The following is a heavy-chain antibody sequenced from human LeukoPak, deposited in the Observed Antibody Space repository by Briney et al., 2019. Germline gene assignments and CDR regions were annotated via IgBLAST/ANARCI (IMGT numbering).Heavy chain of an antibody. D-gene: IGHD3-9*01. CDR3: AKGYILTGYYPFGVDY. J-gene: IGHJ4*02. CDR2: ISGSGGST. Sequence: GGSLRLSCAASGFTFSSYAMSWVRQAPGKGLEWVSAISGSGGSTYHADSVKGRFTISRDNSKNTLYLQMNSLRAEDTAVYYCAKGYILTGYYPFGVDYWGQGTLVTVSS. V-gene: IGHV3-23*01. CDR1: GFTFSSYA.